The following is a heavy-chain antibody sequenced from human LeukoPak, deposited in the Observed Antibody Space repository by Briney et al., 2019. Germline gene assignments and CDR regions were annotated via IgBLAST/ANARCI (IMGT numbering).Heavy chain of an antibody. CDR1: GGSISSSSYY. J-gene: IGHJ4*02. CDR3: ARVGIEARRIPFDY. CDR2: IYYSGST. Sequence: PSKTLSLTCTVSGGSISSSSYYWGWIRQPPGKGLEWIGSIYYSGSTNYNPSLKSRVTISVDTSKNQFSLKLSSVTAADTAVYYCARVGIEARRIPFDYWGQGTLVTVSS. V-gene: IGHV4-39*07. D-gene: IGHD6-6*01.